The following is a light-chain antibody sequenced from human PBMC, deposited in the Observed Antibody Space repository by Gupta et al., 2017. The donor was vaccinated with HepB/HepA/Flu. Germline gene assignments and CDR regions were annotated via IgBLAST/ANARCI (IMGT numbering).Light chain of an antibody. J-gene: IGLJ3*02. CDR1: NSNLGSTY. CDR2: RNN. V-gene: IGLV1-47*01. Sequence: QSVVTQPPSASGTPGHRVTISCSGSNSNLGSTYMCWYQQLPGSAPTRLIYRNNQRPFGVPDRFSGSKSDTSASLSISGLRSQDEAVYYCAAWDDSLTAWVFGGWTILTVL. CDR3: AAWDDSLTAWV.